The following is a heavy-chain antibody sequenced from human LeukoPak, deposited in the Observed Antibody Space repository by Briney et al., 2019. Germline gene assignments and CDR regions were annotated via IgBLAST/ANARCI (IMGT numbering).Heavy chain of an antibody. CDR2: IHYSGIT. J-gene: IGHJ6*02. CDR1: GGSISSGGYY. CDR3: ARGSGSYGYSDYYYGMDV. Sequence: PSETLSLTCTVSGGSISSGGYYWSWIRQHPGKGLEWIGYIHYSGITNYNPSLKSRVTMSLGTSTNQFSLKLSSVTAADTAVYHCARGSGSYGYSDYYYGMDVWGHGTTVTVSS. V-gene: IGHV4-31*03. D-gene: IGHD1-26*01.